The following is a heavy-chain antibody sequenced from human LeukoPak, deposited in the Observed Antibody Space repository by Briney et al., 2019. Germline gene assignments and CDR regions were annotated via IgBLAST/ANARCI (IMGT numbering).Heavy chain of an antibody. CDR1: GFTFSSYA. D-gene: IGHD5-12*01. J-gene: IGHJ4*02. CDR3: AKGRGYSGYDLLDY. CDR2: ISGSGGST. Sequence: GGSLRLSCAASGFTFSSYAMSWVRKAPGKGLEWVSAISGSGGSTYYADSVKGRFTISRDNSKNTLYLQMNSLRAEDTAVYYCAKGRGYSGYDLLDYWGQGTLVTVSS. V-gene: IGHV3-23*01.